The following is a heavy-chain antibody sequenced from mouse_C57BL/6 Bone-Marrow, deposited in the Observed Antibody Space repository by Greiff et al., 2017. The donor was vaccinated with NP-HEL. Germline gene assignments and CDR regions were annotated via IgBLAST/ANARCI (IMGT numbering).Heavy chain of an antibody. Sequence: VQVVESGAELVRPGTSVKMSCKASGYTFTNYWIGWAKQRPGHGLEWIGDIYPGGGYTNYNEKFKGKATLTADKSSSTAYMQFSSLTSEDSAIYYCARLYDGYPWFAYWGQGTLVTVSA. CDR3: ARLYDGYPWFAY. D-gene: IGHD2-3*01. CDR1: GYTFTNYW. CDR2: IYPGGGYT. J-gene: IGHJ3*01. V-gene: IGHV1-63*01.